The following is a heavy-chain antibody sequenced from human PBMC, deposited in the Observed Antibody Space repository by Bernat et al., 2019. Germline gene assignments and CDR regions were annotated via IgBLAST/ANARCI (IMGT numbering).Heavy chain of an antibody. CDR3: TTDNALYAFDI. J-gene: IGHJ3*02. Sequence: EVQLLESGGDLVQPGGSLRLSCAASGFAFGSYAINWVRQAPGKGLEWVSAISGSGGSTYYADSVKGRFTISRDSSKNTVYLQMSSLKTEDTALYYCTTDNALYAFDIWGQGTMVTVSS. CDR1: GFAFGSYA. CDR2: ISGSGGST. V-gene: IGHV3-23*01.